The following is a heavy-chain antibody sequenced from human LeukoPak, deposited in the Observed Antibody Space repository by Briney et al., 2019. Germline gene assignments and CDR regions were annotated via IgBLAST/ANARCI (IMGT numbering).Heavy chain of an antibody. CDR1: GRSISSSDHF. CDR3: ARHSDRTAYTAKGFDY. V-gene: IGHV4-39*01. Sequence: PSETLSLPCSVCGRSISSSDHFWGWVRQPPGKGLEWIGSIYYSGTTYYHPSLKSRVTISVDMSKNQFSLKLSSVTAADTAVYYCARHSDRTAYTAKGFDYWGQGTLVTVS. D-gene: IGHD2-21*02. J-gene: IGHJ4*02. CDR2: IYYSGTT.